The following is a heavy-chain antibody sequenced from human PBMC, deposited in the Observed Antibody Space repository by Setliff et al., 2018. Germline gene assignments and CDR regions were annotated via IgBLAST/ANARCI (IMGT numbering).Heavy chain of an antibody. V-gene: IGHV5-51*01. Sequence: PGESLKISCEGSGYSFTSYWIGWVRQMPGKGLEWMGIIYPGDSNTRYSPSFQGQVTISADKSISTAYLQWSSLKASDTATYYCARPMVRGVPDAFDIWGQGTMVTVSS. CDR3: ARPMVRGVPDAFDI. J-gene: IGHJ3*02. D-gene: IGHD3-10*01. CDR1: GYSFTSYW. CDR2: IYPGDSNT.